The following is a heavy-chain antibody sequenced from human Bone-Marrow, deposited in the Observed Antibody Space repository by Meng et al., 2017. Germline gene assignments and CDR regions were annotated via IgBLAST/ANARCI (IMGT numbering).Heavy chain of an antibody. CDR1: GGAVGSSNW. J-gene: IGHJ4*02. CDR2: IYHSGST. Sequence: GRIEGAGRGAVEPSGTLSLPCAVFGGAVGSSNWGGWVRQPPGKGLEWIGEIYHSGSTNYNPSLKSRVTISVDKSKNQFSLKLSSVTAADTAVYYCARARGIAVAEPWDYWGQGTLVTVSS. CDR3: ARARGIAVAEPWDY. D-gene: IGHD6-19*01. V-gene: IGHV4-4*02.